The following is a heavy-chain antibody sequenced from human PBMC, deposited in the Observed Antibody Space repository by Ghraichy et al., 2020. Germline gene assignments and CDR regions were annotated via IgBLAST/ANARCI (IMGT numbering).Heavy chain of an antibody. Sequence: SLNISCAVYGGSFSGYYWSWIRQPPGKGLEWIGEINHSGSTNYNPSLKSRVTISVDTSKNQFSLKLSSVTAADTAVYYCARDRRNKTFYYYYGMDVWGQGTTVTVSS. D-gene: IGHD1-14*01. CDR1: GGSFSGYY. CDR2: INHSGST. V-gene: IGHV4-34*01. J-gene: IGHJ6*02. CDR3: ARDRRNKTFYYYYGMDV.